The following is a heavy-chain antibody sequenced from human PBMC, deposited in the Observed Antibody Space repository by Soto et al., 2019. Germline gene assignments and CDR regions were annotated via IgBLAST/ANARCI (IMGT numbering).Heavy chain of an antibody. CDR1: GYSISSGYY. V-gene: IGHV4-38-2*01. Sequence: SETLSLTCAVLGYSISSGYYWGWLRQPPGKGLEWIGSIYHGRSTYYNPSLNSRVTLSIDMTNNHVALILNSVTAADTAVYYCARVGPWVPYYYDSSPYTFENWFDPWGQGTLVTVSS. CDR3: ARVGPWVPYYYDSSPYTFENWFDP. D-gene: IGHD3-22*01. CDR2: IYHGRST. J-gene: IGHJ5*02.